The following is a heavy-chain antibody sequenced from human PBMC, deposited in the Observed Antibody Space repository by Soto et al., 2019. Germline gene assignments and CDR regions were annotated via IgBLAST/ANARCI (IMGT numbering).Heavy chain of an antibody. CDR1: GFMFDDYT. CDR3: SKDFGGRTGFDY. D-gene: IGHD1-26*01. Sequence: EVQLVESGGVVVQPGGSLRLSCAASGFMFDDYTMHWVRQAPGKGLEWVSLISWDGGSTYYADSVKGRFTISRDNSKNSLYLHMNTLRTEDTALYCCSKDFGGRTGFDYWGQGTLLTVSS. CDR2: ISWDGGST. V-gene: IGHV3-43*01. J-gene: IGHJ4*02.